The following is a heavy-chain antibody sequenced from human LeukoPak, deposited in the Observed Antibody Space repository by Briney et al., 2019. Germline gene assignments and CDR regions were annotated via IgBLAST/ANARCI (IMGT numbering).Heavy chain of an antibody. CDR1: GYTLTSYG. CDR3: ARGGSTSYYWFDP. CDR2: VSDYNGNT. V-gene: IGHV1-18*01. Sequence: ASVKVSCKASGYTLTSYGISWVRQAPGQGLEWMGWVSDYNGNTHFAQKFQGRVRMTTDTSTTTAYLELRSLRSDDTAVYYCARGGSTSYYWFDPWGQGTLVTVSS. D-gene: IGHD2-2*01. J-gene: IGHJ5*02.